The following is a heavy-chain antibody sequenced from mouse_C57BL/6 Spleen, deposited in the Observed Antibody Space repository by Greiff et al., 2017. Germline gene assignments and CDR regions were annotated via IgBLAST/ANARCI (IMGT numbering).Heavy chain of an antibody. CDR1: GYSFTDYN. V-gene: IGHV1-39*01. J-gene: IGHJ3*01. Sequence: EVHLVESGPELVKPGASVKISCKASGYSFTDYNMNWVKQSNGKSLEWIGVINPNYGTTSYNQKFKGKATLTVDQSSSTAYMQLNSLTSEDSAVYYCAGGGYPPGFAYWGQGTLVTVSA. CDR2: INPNYGTT. CDR3: AGGGYPPGFAY.